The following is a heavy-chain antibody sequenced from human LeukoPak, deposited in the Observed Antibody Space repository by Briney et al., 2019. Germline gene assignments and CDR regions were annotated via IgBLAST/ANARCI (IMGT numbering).Heavy chain of an antibody. J-gene: IGHJ3*02. Sequence: PSETLSLTCTVSGGSISSGTYYWSWIRQPAGKGLEWIGRIYTSGSTYYNPSLKSRVTMSLDTSKNHFSLKLTSVTAADTAVYYCARVFCSSISCYWGAFDMWGQGTMVTVSS. CDR2: IYTSGST. CDR3: ARVFCSSISCYWGAFDM. CDR1: GGSISSGTYY. D-gene: IGHD2-2*01. V-gene: IGHV4-61*02.